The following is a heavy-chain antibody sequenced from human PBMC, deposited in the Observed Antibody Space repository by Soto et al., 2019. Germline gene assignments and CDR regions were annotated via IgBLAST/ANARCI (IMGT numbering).Heavy chain of an antibody. V-gene: IGHV4-59*01. J-gene: IGHJ6*02. CDR1: QDSRSSNY. Sequence: TPEIGRTVSQDSRSSNYSCWVRQPSGKRLEWIGYTYYSGSPNYNPSLKSRVTISVDTSKNKFSMKLSSVTAADTAVYYCARDSVGGSTMIDRWSYAMDVSRQGYTVT. CDR2: TYYSGSP. CDR3: ARDSVGGSTMIDRWSYAMDV. D-gene: IGHD3-22*01.